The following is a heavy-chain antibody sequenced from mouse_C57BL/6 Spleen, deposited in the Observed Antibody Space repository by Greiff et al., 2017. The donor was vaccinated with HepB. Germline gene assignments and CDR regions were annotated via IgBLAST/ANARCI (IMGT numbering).Heavy chain of an antibody. Sequence: DVHLVESGGGLVKPGGSLKLSCAASGFTFSDYGMHWVRQAPEKGLEWVAYISSGSSTIYYADTVKGRFTISRDNAKNTLFLQMTSLRSEDTAMYYCARGGGPWFAYWGQGTLVTVSA. D-gene: IGHD1-1*02. J-gene: IGHJ3*01. CDR3: ARGGGPWFAY. V-gene: IGHV5-17*01. CDR2: ISSGSSTI. CDR1: GFTFSDYG.